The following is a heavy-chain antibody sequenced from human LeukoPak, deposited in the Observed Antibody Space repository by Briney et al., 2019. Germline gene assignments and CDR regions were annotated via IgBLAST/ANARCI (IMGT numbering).Heavy chain of an antibody. CDR1: GGSFSGYY. J-gene: IGHJ5*02. V-gene: IGHV4-34*01. D-gene: IGHD3-10*01. Sequence: SETLSLTCAVYGGSFSGYYWSWLRQPPGKGREWIGEINHSGSTNYNPSLKSRVTISVDTSKNQFSLKLSSVTAADTAVYYCARDGYYGSGRNDIWFDPWGQGTLVTVSP. CDR2: INHSGST. CDR3: ARDGYYGSGRNDIWFDP.